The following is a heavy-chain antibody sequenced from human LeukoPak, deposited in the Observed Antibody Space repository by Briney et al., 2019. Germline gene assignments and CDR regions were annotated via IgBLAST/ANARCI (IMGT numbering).Heavy chain of an antibody. CDR1: GASIDAYY. CDR2: IYSSGST. CDR3: ARATNVGYFYYYGMEV. J-gene: IGHJ6*02. D-gene: IGHD1-26*01. V-gene: IGHV4-59*01. Sequence: PSETLSLTCVVSGASIDAYYWSWVRQPPGKGLEWIGYIYSSGSTVYNPSFMSRVTMSVDTSKNQFSLKLDSVTAADTAVYYCARATNVGYFYYYGMEVWGQGTTVTVSS.